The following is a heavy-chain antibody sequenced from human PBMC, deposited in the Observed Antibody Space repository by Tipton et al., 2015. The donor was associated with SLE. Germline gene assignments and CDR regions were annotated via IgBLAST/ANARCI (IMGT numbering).Heavy chain of an antibody. CDR3: ARPLIGGSSGFFES. CDR2: IDFRGNT. J-gene: IGHJ4*02. D-gene: IGHD2-15*01. V-gene: IGHV4-61*02. CDR1: GGSISRFRSY. Sequence: LRLSCTVSGGSISRFRSYWNWIRQPAGKGLEWIGRIDFRGNTNYNPSLKSRVTISVDTSKNQFSLKLNSVTAADTAVYYCARPLIGGSSGFFESWGQGTLVTVSS.